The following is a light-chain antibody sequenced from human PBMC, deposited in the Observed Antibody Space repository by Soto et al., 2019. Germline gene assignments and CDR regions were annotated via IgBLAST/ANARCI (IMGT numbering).Light chain of an antibody. J-gene: IGKJ4*01. Sequence: DIQLTQSPSFLSASVGDRVTITCRASQGISSYLAWYQQKPGKAPKLLIYAASTLQSGVPSRFSGSGSGTEFTLTISSLQTEDFANYYCQQLNSYPLTFGGGTKVDIK. V-gene: IGKV1-9*01. CDR3: QQLNSYPLT. CDR2: AAS. CDR1: QGISSY.